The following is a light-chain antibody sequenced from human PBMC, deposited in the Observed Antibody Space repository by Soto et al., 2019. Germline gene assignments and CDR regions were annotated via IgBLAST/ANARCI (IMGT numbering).Light chain of an antibody. CDR2: GES. V-gene: IGKV3-20*01. CDR3: QKYGSSPLT. J-gene: IGKJ4*01. CDR1: QSVSSSY. Sequence: EIVLTECAGTLSLSPGARATLSCRDSQSVSSSYLAWYQQKTGQAPRILIYGESSRATGIPDRLSGSGSGTDFNLTISRLEPEDFAVYYCQKYGSSPLTCGGGTKVDIK.